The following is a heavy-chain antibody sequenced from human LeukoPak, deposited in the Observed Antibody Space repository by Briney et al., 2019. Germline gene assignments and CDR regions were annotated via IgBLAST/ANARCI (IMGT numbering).Heavy chain of an antibody. D-gene: IGHD2-21*02. J-gene: IGHJ4*02. CDR1: GYTFTSYY. CDR3: ARESFRGDCGGDCYSTYFDY. V-gene: IGHV1-46*01. Sequence: ASVKVSCKASGYTFTSYYMHWVRQAPGQGLERMGIINPSGGSTSYAQKFQGRVTMTRDMSTSTVYMELSSLRSEDTAVYYCARESFRGDCGGDCYSTYFDYWGQGTLVTVSS. CDR2: INPSGGST.